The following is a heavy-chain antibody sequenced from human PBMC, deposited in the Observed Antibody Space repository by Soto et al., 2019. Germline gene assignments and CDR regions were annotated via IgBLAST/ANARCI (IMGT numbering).Heavy chain of an antibody. D-gene: IGHD3-10*01. CDR2: IWYDGSNK. J-gene: IGHJ3*02. Sequence: QVQLVESGGGVVQPGRSLRLSCAASGFTFSSYGMHWVRQAPGKGLEWVAVIWYDGSNKYYADSVKGRFTISRDNSKNTLYLQMNSLRAEDTAVYYCERTLWFGQGDFDIWGQGTMVTVSS. CDR1: GFTFSSYG. V-gene: IGHV3-33*01. CDR3: ERTLWFGQGDFDI.